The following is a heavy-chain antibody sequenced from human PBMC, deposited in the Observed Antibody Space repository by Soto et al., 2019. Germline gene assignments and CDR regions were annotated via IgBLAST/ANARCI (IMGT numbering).Heavy chain of an antibody. V-gene: IGHV1-69*08. CDR2: IIHILDIA. CDR3: ARDRGTTGTKGRCMDV. D-gene: IGHD1-1*01. J-gene: IGHJ6*02. Sequence: QVQLVQSGAEVKKPGSSVKVSCKASRGTFNTYTISWVRQAPGQGLEWMGRIIHILDIANYAQKFQGRVTITADKSTSTAYMELSSLRSEDTAVYYCARDRGTTGTKGRCMDVWGQGTTVTVSS. CDR1: RGTFNTYT.